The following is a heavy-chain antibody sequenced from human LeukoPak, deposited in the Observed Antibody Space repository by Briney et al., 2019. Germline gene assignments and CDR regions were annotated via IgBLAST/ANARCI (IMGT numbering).Heavy chain of an antibody. CDR1: GFTFSSYA. CDR2: ISGSGGST. V-gene: IGHV3-23*01. CDR3: AKEGYNMGFDY. Sequence: GGSLRLSCADSGFTFSSYAMSWVRQAPGKGLEWVSAISGSGGSTYYADSVKGRFTISRDNSKNTVYLQMNSLRAEDTAIYYCAKEGYNMGFDYWGQGTLVTVSS. J-gene: IGHJ4*02. D-gene: IGHD1-14*01.